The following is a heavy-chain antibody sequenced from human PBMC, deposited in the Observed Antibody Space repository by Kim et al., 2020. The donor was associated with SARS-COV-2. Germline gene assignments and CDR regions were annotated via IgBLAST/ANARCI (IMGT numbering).Heavy chain of an antibody. CDR2: ISESGTST. J-gene: IGHJ3*02. V-gene: IGHV3-48*03. CDR1: GFTFSSYE. CDR3: ARESVTGTDAFDI. Sequence: GGSLRLSCAPSGFTFSSYEINWVRQAPGKGLEWVSYISESGTSTYYADSVKGRFTISRDNAKNSLFLQMNSLRAEDTAVYYCARESVTGTDAFDIWGQGTLVTVSS. D-gene: IGHD6-19*01.